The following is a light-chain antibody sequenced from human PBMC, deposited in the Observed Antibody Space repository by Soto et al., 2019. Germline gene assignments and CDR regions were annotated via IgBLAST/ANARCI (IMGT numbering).Light chain of an antibody. CDR3: QTYDSSNHGWV. V-gene: IGLV6-57*01. CDR1: SGSIASNS. Sequence: NFMLTQTHSVSASPGKTVTISCTRTSGSIASNSVQWYQQRPGSSPTTVIYEDNQRPSGVPDRFFGSIDSSSSSASLIISGLKTEDEADYYCQTYDSSNHGWVFGTGTKLTVL. J-gene: IGLJ1*01. CDR2: EDN.